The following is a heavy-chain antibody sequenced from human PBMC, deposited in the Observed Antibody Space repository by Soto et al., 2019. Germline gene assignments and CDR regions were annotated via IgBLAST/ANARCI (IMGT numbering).Heavy chain of an antibody. J-gene: IGHJ4*02. CDR2: MNPNSGNT. V-gene: IGHV1-8*01. CDR3: ARSPSSCYDFWSGYFPYYFDF. Sequence: ASVKVSCKASGYTFTSYDINWVRQATGQGLEWMGWMNPNSGNTGYAQKFQGRVTMTRNTSISTAYMELSSLRSEDTAVYYCARSPSSCYDFWSGYFPYYFDFWGQGTLVTVSS. CDR1: GYTFTSYD. D-gene: IGHD3-3*01.